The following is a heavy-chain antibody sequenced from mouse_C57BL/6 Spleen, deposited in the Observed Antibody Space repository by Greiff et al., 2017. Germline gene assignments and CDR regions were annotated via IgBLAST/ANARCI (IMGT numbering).Heavy chain of an antibody. D-gene: IGHD2-3*01. Sequence: VKLMESGAELARPGASVKLSCKASGYTFTSYGISWVKQRTGQGLEWIGEIYPRSGNNYYNEKFKGKATLTADKSSSTAYMELRSLTSEDSAVYFCARKGDGYPYAMDYWGQGTSVTVSS. CDR2: IYPRSGNN. J-gene: IGHJ4*01. V-gene: IGHV1-81*01. CDR3: ARKGDGYPYAMDY. CDR1: GYTFTSYG.